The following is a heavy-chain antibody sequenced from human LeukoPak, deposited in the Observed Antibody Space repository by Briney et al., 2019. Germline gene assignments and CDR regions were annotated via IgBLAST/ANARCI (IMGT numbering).Heavy chain of an antibody. CDR3: ARVTWYFDL. CDR2: TYYRFKWYN. CDR1: GDSVSSNSAA. J-gene: IGHJ2*01. Sequence: SQTLSLTCAISGDSVSSNSAAWNWIRLSPSRGLEWLGRTYYRFKWYNDYAVSVKSRITINPDTSKNQFSLQLASVTPEDTAVYFCARVTWYFDLWGRGTLVSVSS. V-gene: IGHV6-1*01.